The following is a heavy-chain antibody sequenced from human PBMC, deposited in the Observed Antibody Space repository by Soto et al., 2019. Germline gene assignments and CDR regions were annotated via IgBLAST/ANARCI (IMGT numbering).Heavy chain of an antibody. D-gene: IGHD4-17*01. J-gene: IGHJ6*02. CDR1: GFTFSSYA. CDR2: ISGSGGST. CDR3: AKDNGELYYYYGMDV. V-gene: IGHV3-23*01. Sequence: GGSLRLSCAASGFTFSSYAMSWVRQAPGKGLEWVSAISGSGGSTYYADSVKGRFTISRDNSKNTLYLQMNSLRAEDKAVYYCAKDNGELYYYYGMDVWGQGTTVTVSS.